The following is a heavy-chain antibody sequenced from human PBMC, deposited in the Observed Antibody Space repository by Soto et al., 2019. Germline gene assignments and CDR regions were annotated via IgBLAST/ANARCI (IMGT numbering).Heavy chain of an antibody. J-gene: IGHJ4*02. V-gene: IGHV1-69*13. CDR3: ARGKLWFGELSDFDY. Sequence: SVKVSCKASGGTFSSYAISWVRQAPGRGLEWMGGIIPIFGTANYAQKFQGRVTITADESTSTAYMELSSLRSEDTAVYYCARGKLWFGELSDFDYWGQGTLVTVSS. CDR2: IIPIFGTA. CDR1: GGTFSSYA. D-gene: IGHD3-10*01.